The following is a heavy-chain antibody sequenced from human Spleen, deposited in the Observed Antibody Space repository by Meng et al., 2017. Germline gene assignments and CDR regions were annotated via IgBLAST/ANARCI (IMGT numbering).Heavy chain of an antibody. V-gene: IGHV3-20*04. CDR2: INWNGGRT. CDR3: ARGLDVYDIVVVEAAPFDY. CDR1: GFTFDDYG. Sequence: GESLKISCVASGFTFDDYGMSWVRQAPGKGLEWVSGINWNGGRTIYADSVEGRFTISRDNAKNTLYLQMNSLRAEDTAVYYCARGLDVYDIVVVEAAPFDYWGQGTLVTVSS. D-gene: IGHD2-15*01. J-gene: IGHJ4*02.